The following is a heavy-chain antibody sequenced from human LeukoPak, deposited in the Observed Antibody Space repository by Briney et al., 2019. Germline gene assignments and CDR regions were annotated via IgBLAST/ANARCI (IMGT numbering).Heavy chain of an antibody. D-gene: IGHD3-22*01. CDR2: IWYDGSNK. CDR1: GFTFSSYG. Sequence: GGSLRLSCAASGFTFSSYGMHWVRQAPGKGLEWVAVIWYDGSNKYYADSVKGRFTISRDNSKNTLYLQMNSLRAEDTAVYYCARGTWDYYDSSGLPFGFDYWGQGTLVTVSS. CDR3: ARGTWDYYDSSGLPFGFDY. V-gene: IGHV3-33*01. J-gene: IGHJ4*02.